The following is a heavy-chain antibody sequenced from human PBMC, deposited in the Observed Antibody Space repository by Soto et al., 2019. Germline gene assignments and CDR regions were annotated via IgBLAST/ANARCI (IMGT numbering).Heavy chain of an antibody. D-gene: IGHD1-7*01. CDR1: GSSISSTNW. CDR2: TYHSGST. Sequence: QVQLQESGPGLVKPSGTLSLTCAVSGSSISSTNWWTWVRQPPGKGLQWIGETYHSGSTNYNPSLKSRVTISVDKSKNQFSLNLRSVTAADTAVYFCARDRITGTTHAFEIWGQGTMVTVSS. J-gene: IGHJ3*02. CDR3: ARDRITGTTHAFEI. V-gene: IGHV4-4*02.